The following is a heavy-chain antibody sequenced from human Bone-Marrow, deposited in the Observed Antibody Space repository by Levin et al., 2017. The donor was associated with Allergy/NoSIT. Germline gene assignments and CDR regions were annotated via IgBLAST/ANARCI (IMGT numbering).Heavy chain of an antibody. D-gene: IGHD4-11*01. CDR2: VYYTGFT. Sequence: SETLSLTCTVSGASIGSDSLYWSWVRQPPGGGLEWIGYVYYTGFTNYNPSLETRVSLSVVPSKNQFSLERISVTGAHTAVYYCAKIHEASNSAFYIWGQGPMVTVSS. J-gene: IGHJ3*02. CDR3: AKIHEASNSAFYI. CDR1: GASIGSDSLY. V-gene: IGHV4-61*01.